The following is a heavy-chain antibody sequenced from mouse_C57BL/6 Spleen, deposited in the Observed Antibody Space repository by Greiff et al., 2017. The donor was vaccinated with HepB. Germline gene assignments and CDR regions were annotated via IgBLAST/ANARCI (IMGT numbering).Heavy chain of an antibody. J-gene: IGHJ2*01. D-gene: IGHD2-1*01. CDR3: ASGGYGNYDY. V-gene: IGHV1-26*01. Sequence: EVQLQQSGPELVKPGASVKISCKASGYTFTDYYMNWVKQSHGKSLEWIGDINPNNGGTSYNQKFKGKATLTVDKSSSTAYMELRSLTSEDSAVYYCASGGYGNYDYWGQGTTLTVSS. CDR1: GYTFTDYY. CDR2: INPNNGGT.